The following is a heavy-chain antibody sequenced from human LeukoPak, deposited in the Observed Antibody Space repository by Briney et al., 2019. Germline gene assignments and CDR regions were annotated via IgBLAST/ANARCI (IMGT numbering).Heavy chain of an antibody. CDR2: IYNSGTT. J-gene: IGHJ4*02. D-gene: IGHD5-12*01. Sequence: GSLRLSCAASGFSVSTSYMSWVRQAPGKGLEWVAVIYNSGTTKYADSVKGRFTISRDNSKNTLYLQMNSLRAEDTAVYYCAKDANSGYWATGPIDYWGQGTLVTVSS. CDR1: GFSVSTSY. V-gene: IGHV3-53*01. CDR3: AKDANSGYWATGPIDY.